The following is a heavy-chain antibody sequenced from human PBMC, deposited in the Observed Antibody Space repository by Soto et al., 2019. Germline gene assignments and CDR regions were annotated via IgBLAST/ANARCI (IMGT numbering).Heavy chain of an antibody. D-gene: IGHD2-8*01. Sequence: SETLSLTCTVSGGSISSYYWSWIRQPPGKGLEWIGYIYYSGSTNYNPSLKSRVTISVDTSKNQFSLKLSSVTAADTAVYYCARRVYSQGWFDPWGQGTLVTVSS. CDR3: ARRVYSQGWFDP. CDR2: IYYSGST. V-gene: IGHV4-59*01. CDR1: GGSISSYY. J-gene: IGHJ5*02.